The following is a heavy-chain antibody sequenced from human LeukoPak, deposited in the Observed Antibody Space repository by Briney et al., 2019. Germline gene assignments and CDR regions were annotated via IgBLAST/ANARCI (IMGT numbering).Heavy chain of an antibody. D-gene: IGHD4-17*01. CDR1: GFTFSNAW. J-gene: IGHJ4*02. CDR2: IKQDGSEK. CDR3: ARDLGNGDYVFDH. Sequence: GGSLRLSCAASGFTFSNAWMSWVRQAPGKGLEWVANIKQDGSEKYCVDSVKGRFTISRDNAKNSLYMEMNSLRAEDTAVYYCARDLGNGDYVFDHWGQGTLVTVSS. V-gene: IGHV3-7*01.